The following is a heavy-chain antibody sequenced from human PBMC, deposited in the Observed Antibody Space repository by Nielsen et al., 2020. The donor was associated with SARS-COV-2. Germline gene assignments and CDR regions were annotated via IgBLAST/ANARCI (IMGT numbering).Heavy chain of an antibody. CDR2: IYYSGST. J-gene: IGHJ5*02. CDR1: GGSISSYY. CDR3: ARQQKSPGINKARVWFDP. D-gene: IGHD1-14*01. V-gene: IGHV4-59*01. Sequence: SETLSLTCIVSGGSISSYYWSWIRQPPGKGLEWIGYIYYSGSTNYNPSLKSRVTISVDTSKNQFSLKLSSVTAADTAVYYCARQQKSPGINKARVWFDPWGQGTLVTVSS.